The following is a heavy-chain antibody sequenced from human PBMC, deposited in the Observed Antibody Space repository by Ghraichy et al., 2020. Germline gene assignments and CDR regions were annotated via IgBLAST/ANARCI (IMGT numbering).Heavy chain of an antibody. Sequence: SETLSLTCTVSGGSISSYYWSWIRQPPGKGLEWIGYIYYSGSTNYNPSLKSRVTISVDTSKNQFSLKLSSVTAADTAVYYCARGGWDTAMAKDYWGQGTLVTVSS. CDR1: GGSISSYY. V-gene: IGHV4-59*01. J-gene: IGHJ4*02. CDR2: IYYSGST. D-gene: IGHD5-18*01. CDR3: ARGGWDTAMAKDY.